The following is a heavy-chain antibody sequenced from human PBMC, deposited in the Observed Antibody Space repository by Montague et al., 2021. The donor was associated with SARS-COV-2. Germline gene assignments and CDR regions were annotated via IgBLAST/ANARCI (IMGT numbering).Heavy chain of an antibody. CDR1: GGSISTYY. CDR3: ARDRGRSFATGNYNCLDS. CDR2: IYYTGNT. V-gene: IGHV4-59*01. J-gene: IGHJ5*01. Sequence: SETLSLTCTVSGGSISTYYWTWIRQPPGKGLEWIGYIYYTGNTKYKPSLKSQGTISVDTSKNQFSLNLKSVTAADTAVYYCARDRGRSFATGNYNCLDSWGQGTLVTVSS. D-gene: IGHD3-10*01.